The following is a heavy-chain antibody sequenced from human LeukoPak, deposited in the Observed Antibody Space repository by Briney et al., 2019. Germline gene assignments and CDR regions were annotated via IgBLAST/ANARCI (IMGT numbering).Heavy chain of an antibody. CDR3: ARISGLGAREYLDH. Sequence: GGSLRLSCAASGFTFSSYSMNWVRQAPGKGLEWVSYVSASGSATYYGDSVKGRFTISRDNAKNSVYMQMNSLRDEDTAVYYCARISGLGAREYLDHWGQGTLVTVSS. CDR1: GFTFSSYS. V-gene: IGHV3-48*02. D-gene: IGHD2/OR15-2a*01. J-gene: IGHJ4*02. CDR2: VSASGSAT.